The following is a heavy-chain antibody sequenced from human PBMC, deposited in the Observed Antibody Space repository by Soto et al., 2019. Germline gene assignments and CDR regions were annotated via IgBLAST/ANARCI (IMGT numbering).Heavy chain of an antibody. D-gene: IGHD6-19*01. CDR3: ARANLRYSSGWYGGRHSHYGMHX. CDR2: ITHGGST. V-gene: IGHV4-34*01. J-gene: IGHJ6*02. Sequence: LSLTCAVSGGSFSGYYWSWLRQPPGKGLEWIVEITHGGSTNYNPSLTIGVTISVETSKNKFSLKLSSVTAADTAVYYCARANLRYSSGWYGGRHSHYGMHXWGQGTTVTVS. CDR1: GGSFSGYY.